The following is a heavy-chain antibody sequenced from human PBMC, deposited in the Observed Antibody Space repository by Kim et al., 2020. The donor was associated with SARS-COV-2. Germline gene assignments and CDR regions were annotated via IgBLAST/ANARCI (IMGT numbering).Heavy chain of an antibody. Sequence: GNNRYFQKVQGRATITRDTAASTAYMELSSLTSDDTAVYYCARRGNGMDVWGQGTTVTVSS. CDR3: ARRGNGMDV. D-gene: IGHD3-16*01. CDR2: GNN. J-gene: IGHJ6*02. V-gene: IGHV1-3*01.